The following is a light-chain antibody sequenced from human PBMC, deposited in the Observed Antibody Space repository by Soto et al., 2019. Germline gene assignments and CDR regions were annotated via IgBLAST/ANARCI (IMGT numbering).Light chain of an antibody. CDR1: QSVSTNY. J-gene: IGKJ4*01. Sequence: EIVLTQSPATLSLSPGERATLSCGASQSVSTNYVAWYQKKPGLAPRLLIYDASTRATAISGRFTGSGSGTDFTLTISRVEPEDFAVYYCQQYGSTPTFGGGTKVEIK. CDR3: QQYGSTPT. CDR2: DAS. V-gene: IGKV3D-20*01.